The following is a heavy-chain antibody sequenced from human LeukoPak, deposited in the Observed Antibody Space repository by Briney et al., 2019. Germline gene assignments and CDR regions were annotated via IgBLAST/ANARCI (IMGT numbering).Heavy chain of an antibody. CDR2: INPNSGGT. D-gene: IGHD6-19*01. Sequence: ASVKVSCKASGYAFTVYYMHWVRQAPGQGLEWMGWINPNSGGTNYAQKFQGRVTMTRDTSISTAYMELSRLRSDDTAVYYCARSTSGWIDNWFDPWGQGTLVTVSS. J-gene: IGHJ5*02. V-gene: IGHV1-2*02. CDR3: ARSTSGWIDNWFDP. CDR1: GYAFTVYY.